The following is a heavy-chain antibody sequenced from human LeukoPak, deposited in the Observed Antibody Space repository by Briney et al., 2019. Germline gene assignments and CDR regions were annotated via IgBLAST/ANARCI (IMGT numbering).Heavy chain of an antibody. D-gene: IGHD3-22*01. J-gene: IGHJ4*02. Sequence: GASVKVSCKAPGYTFTSYDINWVRQATGQGLEWMGWMNPNSGNTGYAQKFQGRVTMTRNTSITTAYMELSSLRSEDTAVYYCARGGGYYESSDYYLAPLDYWGQGTLVTVSS. CDR3: ARGGGYYESSDYYLAPLDY. CDR1: GYTFTSYD. V-gene: IGHV1-8*01. CDR2: MNPNSGNT.